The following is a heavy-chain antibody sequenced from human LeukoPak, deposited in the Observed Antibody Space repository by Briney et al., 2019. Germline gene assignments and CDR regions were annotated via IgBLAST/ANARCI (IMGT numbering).Heavy chain of an antibody. CDR1: GGTFSSYA. CDR3: ARRVSGGGDDFDAFDI. D-gene: IGHD2-21*02. Sequence: ASVKVSCEASGGTFSSYAISWVRQAPGQGVEWMGGIIPIFGTANYAQKFQGRVTITADESTSTAYMELSSLRSEDTAVYYCARRVSGGGDDFDAFDIWGQGTMVTVSS. CDR2: IIPIFGTA. V-gene: IGHV1-69*13. J-gene: IGHJ3*02.